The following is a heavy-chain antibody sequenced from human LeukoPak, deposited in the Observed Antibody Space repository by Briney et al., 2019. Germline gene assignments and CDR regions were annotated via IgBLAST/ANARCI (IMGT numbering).Heavy chain of an antibody. CDR3: ARDYSAIFGV. D-gene: IGHD3-3*01. V-gene: IGHV4-61*02. CDR1: GGSISSGGYY. Sequence: PSQTLSLTCTVSGGSISSGGYYWNWIRQPAGKGLEWIGRIYTSGSTNYNPSLKSRVTISVDTSKNQFSLKLSSVTAADTAVYYCARDYSAIFGVWGKGTTVTVSS. J-gene: IGHJ6*04. CDR2: IYTSGST.